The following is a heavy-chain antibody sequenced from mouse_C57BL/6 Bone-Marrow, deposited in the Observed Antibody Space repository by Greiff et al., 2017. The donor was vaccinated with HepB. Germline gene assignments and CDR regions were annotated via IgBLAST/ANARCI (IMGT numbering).Heavy chain of an antibody. CDR3: AREGPYGYDY. D-gene: IGHD2-2*01. CDR1: GYTFTSYW. J-gene: IGHJ2*01. CDR2: IDPSDSYT. Sequence: VQLQQSGAELVRPGTSVKLSCKASGYTFTSYWMHWVQQWPGQGLEWIGVIDPSDSYTNYNQKFKGKATLTVDTSSSTAYMQLSSLTSEDSAVYYCAREGPYGYDYWGQGTTLTVSS. V-gene: IGHV1-59*01.